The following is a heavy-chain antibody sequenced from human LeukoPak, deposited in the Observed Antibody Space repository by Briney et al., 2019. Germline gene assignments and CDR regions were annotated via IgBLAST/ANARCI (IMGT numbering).Heavy chain of an antibody. CDR2: ISEDGGDT. Sequence: GGSLRLSCAASGFTFDDYAMHWVRQTPGKGLECVSLISEDGGDTWYADSVKGRFTISRDNAKNSLYLQMNSLRAEDTAVYYCAREGYSNYRRYFDYWGQGTLVTVSS. D-gene: IGHD4-11*01. V-gene: IGHV3-43*02. CDR1: GFTFDDYA. J-gene: IGHJ4*02. CDR3: AREGYSNYRRYFDY.